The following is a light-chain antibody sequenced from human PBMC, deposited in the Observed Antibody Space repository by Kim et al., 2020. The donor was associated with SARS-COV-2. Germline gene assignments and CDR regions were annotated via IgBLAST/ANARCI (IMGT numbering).Light chain of an antibody. V-gene: IGKV3-15*01. CDR2: GAS. CDR3: HHYNNWPLT. Sequence: EIVMTQSPATLSVSPGERATLSCRASQSISSYLAWYQQKPGQAPRLLIYGASTRATGIPARFSGSGSGTEFSLTISSLRSEDFAVYYCHHYNNWPLTFGGGTKVEIK. CDR1: QSISSY. J-gene: IGKJ4*01.